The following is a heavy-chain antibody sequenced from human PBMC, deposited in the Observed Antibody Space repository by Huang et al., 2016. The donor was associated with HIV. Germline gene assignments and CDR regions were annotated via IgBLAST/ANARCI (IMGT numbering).Heavy chain of an antibody. CDR2: INHSGST. J-gene: IGHJ3*02. V-gene: IGHV4-34*01. CDR1: GGSFSGYY. D-gene: IGHD1-1*01. CDR3: ARERMMSWLDDHDAFDI. Sequence: QVQLQQWGAGLLKPSETLSLTCAVYGGSFSGYYWSWLRQSPGKGLEWIGEINHSGSTNYNPSLKSRLTISVDTSKNQFSRKLSSVTAADTAVYYCARERMMSWLDDHDAFDIWGQGTMVTVSS.